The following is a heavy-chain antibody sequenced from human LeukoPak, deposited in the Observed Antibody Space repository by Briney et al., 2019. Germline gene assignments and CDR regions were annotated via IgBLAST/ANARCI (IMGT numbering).Heavy chain of an antibody. CDR1: GGTFSSYA. D-gene: IGHD1-1*01. CDR2: IIPIFGTA. J-gene: IGHJ6*03. CDR3: ASARMEDYYYYMDV. V-gene: IGHV1-69*05. Sequence: SVKVSCKASGGTFSSYAVSWVRQAPGQGLEWMGGIIPIFGTANYAQKFQGRVTITTDESTSTAYMELSSLRSEDTAVYYCASARMEDYYYYMDVWGKGTTVTVSS.